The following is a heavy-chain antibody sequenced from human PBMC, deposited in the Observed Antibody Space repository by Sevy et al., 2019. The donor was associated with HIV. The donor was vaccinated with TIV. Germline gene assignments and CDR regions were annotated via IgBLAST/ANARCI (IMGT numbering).Heavy chain of an antibody. D-gene: IGHD2-15*01. CDR3: ARHLSTTQGYYFDY. V-gene: IGHV4-39*01. CDR2: ISYSGST. Sequence: SETLSLTCSVSSDAMSSRSYYWDWIRQPPGKGLEWIGEISYSGSTYLNTSLTSRVTISVDTSKKQFSLKLTSVTAADTAVYYCARHLSTTQGYYFDYWGQGALVTVSS. CDR1: SDAMSSRSYY. J-gene: IGHJ4*02.